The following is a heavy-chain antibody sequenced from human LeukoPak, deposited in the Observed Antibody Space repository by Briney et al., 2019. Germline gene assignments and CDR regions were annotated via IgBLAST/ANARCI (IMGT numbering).Heavy chain of an antibody. Sequence: SETLSLTCAVYGGSFSGYYWSWIRQPPGKGLEWIGEINHSGSTNYNPSLKSRVTISVDTPKNQFSLKLSSVTAADTAVYYCAREYYDFWSGYCHFDYWGQGTLVTVSS. CDR3: AREYYDFWSGYCHFDY. CDR2: INHSGST. V-gene: IGHV4-34*01. CDR1: GGSFSGYY. D-gene: IGHD3-3*01. J-gene: IGHJ4*02.